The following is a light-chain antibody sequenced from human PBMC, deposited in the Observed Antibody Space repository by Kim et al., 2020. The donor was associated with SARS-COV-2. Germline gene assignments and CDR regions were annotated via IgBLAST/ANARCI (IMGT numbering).Light chain of an antibody. Sequence: VPPGERATPSCRARQNINTNLAWYQQKPGQAPRLLIYGASTRATDIPARFSGSGSGTDFTLTISSLQSEDFAVYCCQQYNSWPGTFGQGTKVDIK. V-gene: IGKV3-15*01. CDR1: QNINTN. J-gene: IGKJ1*01. CDR2: GAS. CDR3: QQYNSWPGT.